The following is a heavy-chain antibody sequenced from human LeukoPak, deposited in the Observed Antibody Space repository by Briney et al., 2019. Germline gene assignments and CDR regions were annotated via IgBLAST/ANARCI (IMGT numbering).Heavy chain of an antibody. CDR3: ARDGPPPYDFWSGYYTAGYFDL. Sequence: GGSLRLSCAASGFTFSSYAMHWVRQAPGKGLEWVAVISYDGSNKYYADSVKGRFTISRDNSKNTLYLQMNSLRAEDTAVYYCARDGPPPYDFWSGYYTAGYFDLWGRGTLVTVSS. J-gene: IGHJ2*01. CDR2: ISYDGSNK. D-gene: IGHD3-3*01. V-gene: IGHV3-30-3*01. CDR1: GFTFSSYA.